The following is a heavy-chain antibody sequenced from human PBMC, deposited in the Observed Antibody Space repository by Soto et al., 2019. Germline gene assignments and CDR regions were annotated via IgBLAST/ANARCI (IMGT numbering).Heavy chain of an antibody. V-gene: IGHV3-21*01. CDR2: ISSSSSYI. CDR3: ARSYCGGDCYFGDAFDI. Sequence: GGSLRLSCAASGFTFSIYSMNWVRQAPGKGLEWVSSISSSSSYIYYADSVKGRFTISRDNAKNSLYLQMNSLRAEDTAVYYCARSYCGGDCYFGDAFDIWGQGTMVTVSS. CDR1: GFTFSIYS. J-gene: IGHJ3*02. D-gene: IGHD2-21*02.